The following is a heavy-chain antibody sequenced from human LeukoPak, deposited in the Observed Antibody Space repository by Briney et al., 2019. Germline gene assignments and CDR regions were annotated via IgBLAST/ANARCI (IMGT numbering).Heavy chain of an antibody. V-gene: IGHV4-38-2*02. J-gene: IGHJ4*02. Sequence: SETLSLTCTVSGYSISSGYYWGWIRQPPGKGLEWIGSIYHSGSTYYNPSLKSRVTISVDTSKNQFSLKLSSVTAADTAVYYCARYFSYCSGGSCYHLEGFDYWGQGTLVTVSS. CDR3: ARYFSYCSGGSCYHLEGFDY. CDR2: IYHSGST. CDR1: GYSISSGYY. D-gene: IGHD2-15*01.